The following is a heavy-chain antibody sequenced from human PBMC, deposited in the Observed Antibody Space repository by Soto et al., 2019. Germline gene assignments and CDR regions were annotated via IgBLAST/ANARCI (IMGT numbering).Heavy chain of an antibody. Sequence: SVKVSCKASGGTFSSYTISWVRQAPGQGLEWMGRIIPILGIANYAQKFQGRVTITADKSTSTAYMELSSLRSEDTAVYYCARGSDPTADYYYYMDVWAKGTTVTVPS. CDR3: ARGSDPTADYYYYMDV. CDR1: GGTFSSYT. CDR2: IIPILGIA. J-gene: IGHJ6*03. V-gene: IGHV1-69*02.